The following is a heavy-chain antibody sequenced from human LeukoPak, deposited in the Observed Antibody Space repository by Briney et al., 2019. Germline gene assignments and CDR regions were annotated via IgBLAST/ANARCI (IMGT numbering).Heavy chain of an antibody. V-gene: IGHV5-10-1*01. J-gene: IGHJ5*02. CDR3: ARRYCSSTSCLLKDWFDP. CDR1: GYSFTSYW. Sequence: GESLRISCKGSGYSFTSYWISWVRQMPGKGLEWMGRIDPSASYTNYSPSFQGHVTISADKSISTAYLQWSSLKASDTAMYYCARRYCSSTSCLLKDWFDPWGQGTLVTVSS. CDR2: IDPSASYT. D-gene: IGHD2-2*01.